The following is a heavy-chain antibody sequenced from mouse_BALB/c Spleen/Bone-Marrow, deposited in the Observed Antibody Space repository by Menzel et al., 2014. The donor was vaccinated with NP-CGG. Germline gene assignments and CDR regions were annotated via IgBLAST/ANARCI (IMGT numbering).Heavy chain of an antibody. CDR2: IDPANGNT. CDR3: ASYDYGYYFDY. D-gene: IGHD2-4*01. CDR1: GFNIKDTY. V-gene: IGHV14-3*02. Sequence: EVQLQQSGAELVKPGASVKLSCTASGFNIKDTYMHWVKQRPEQGLEWIGRIDPANGNTKYDPRFQGKATITADPSSNTAYLQLSSLTSEDTAVYYCASYDYGYYFDYWGQGTTLTVSS. J-gene: IGHJ2*01.